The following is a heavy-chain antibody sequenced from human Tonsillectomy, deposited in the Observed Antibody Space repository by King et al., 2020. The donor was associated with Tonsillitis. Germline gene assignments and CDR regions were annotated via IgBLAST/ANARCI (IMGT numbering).Heavy chain of an antibody. J-gene: IGHJ4*02. D-gene: IGHD6-19*01. CDR3: STFYVIAVAGTDY. CDR2: IKSNADGGTT. V-gene: IGHV3-15*05. Sequence: VQLVESGGGLVKPGGSLRLSCAASGIIFSNAWMIWARQAPGKGLEWVGRIKSNADGGTTDYAAPVKGRFTISRDDSKNTLYLLMNSLKTEDTAVYYCSTFYVIAVAGTDYWGQGTLVTVSS. CDR1: GIIFSNAW.